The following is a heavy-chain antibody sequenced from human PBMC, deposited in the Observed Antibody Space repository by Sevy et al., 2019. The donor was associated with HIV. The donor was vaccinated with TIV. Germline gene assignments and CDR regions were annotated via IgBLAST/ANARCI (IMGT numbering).Heavy chain of an antibody. CDR3: ARDREQITIFGVVTDYFDY. CDR1: GYTFTSYY. D-gene: IGHD3-3*01. Sequence: ASVKVSCKASGYTFTSYYMHWVRQAPGQGLEWMGIINPSGGSTSYAQKFQGRVTMTRDTSTSTVYTELSSLRSEDTAVYYCARDREQITIFGVVTDYFDYWGQGTLVTVSS. J-gene: IGHJ4*02. V-gene: IGHV1-46*03. CDR2: INPSGGST.